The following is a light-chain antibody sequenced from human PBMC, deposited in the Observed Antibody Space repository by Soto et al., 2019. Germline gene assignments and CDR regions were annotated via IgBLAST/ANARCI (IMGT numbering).Light chain of an antibody. CDR2: TNS. CDR3: QSYDSSLSALV. J-gene: IGLJ3*02. CDR1: SSNIGAGYD. Sequence: QSVLTQPPSVSGAPGQGVTISCAGTSSNIGAGYDVHWYQQVPGTAPKLLIYTNSNRPSGVPDRFSGSKSGTSASLAITGLQAADEADYYCQSYDSSLSALVFGGGTTLNVL. V-gene: IGLV1-40*01.